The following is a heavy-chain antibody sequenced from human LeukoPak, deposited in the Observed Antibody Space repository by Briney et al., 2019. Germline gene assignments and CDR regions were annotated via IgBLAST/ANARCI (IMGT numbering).Heavy chain of an antibody. CDR2: IDWDDDK. D-gene: IGHD4-17*01. CDR1: GFSLSTSGMR. Sequence: SGPALVKPXQTLTPTCTFSGFSLSTSGMRVSWIRQPPGKALEWLARIDWDDDKFYSTSLKTRLTISKDTSKNQVVLTMTNMDPVDTATYYCARTNYGDYRNWFDPWGQGTLVTVSS. J-gene: IGHJ5*02. V-gene: IGHV2-70*04. CDR3: ARTNYGDYRNWFDP.